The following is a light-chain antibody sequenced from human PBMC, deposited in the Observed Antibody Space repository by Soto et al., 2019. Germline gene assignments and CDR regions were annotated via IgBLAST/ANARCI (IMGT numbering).Light chain of an antibody. V-gene: IGKV1-5*03. CDR1: QSISSW. J-gene: IGKJ2*01. Sequence: DIQMTQSPSTLSASVGDRVTITCRASQSISSWLAWYQQKPGKAPKLLIHEASSLESGVPSRFSGSGYGTEFTLTISSLQPDDFATYYCQQYNTYSYTFGQGTKVDIK. CDR2: EAS. CDR3: QQYNTYSYT.